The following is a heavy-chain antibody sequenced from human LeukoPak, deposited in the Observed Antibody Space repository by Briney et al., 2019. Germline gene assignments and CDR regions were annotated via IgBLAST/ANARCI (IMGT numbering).Heavy chain of an antibody. CDR1: GFTFSSYA. Sequence: GGSLRLFCAASGFTFSSYAMHWVRQAPGKGLEWVAVISYDGSNKYYADSVKGRFTISRDNSKNTRYLQMNRLRAEDTAVYYCARTAENYYDSSGYYRNWGQGTLVTVSS. J-gene: IGHJ4*02. CDR3: ARTAENYYDSSGYYRN. V-gene: IGHV3-30-3*01. D-gene: IGHD3-22*01. CDR2: ISYDGSNK.